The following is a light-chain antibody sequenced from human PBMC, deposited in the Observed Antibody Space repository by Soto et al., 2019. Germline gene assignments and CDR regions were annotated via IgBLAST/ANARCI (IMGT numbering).Light chain of an antibody. Sequence: QSVLTQPRSVSGSPGQSVTISCTGTSSDVGGYNYVSWYQQHPGKAPKLMIYDVSKRPSVVPDRFSGSKSGNTASLTISGLQAEDEADYYCCSYAGSYTYVVFGGGTKLTVL. CDR3: CSYAGSYTYVV. J-gene: IGLJ2*01. V-gene: IGLV2-11*01. CDR1: SSDVGGYNY. CDR2: DVS.